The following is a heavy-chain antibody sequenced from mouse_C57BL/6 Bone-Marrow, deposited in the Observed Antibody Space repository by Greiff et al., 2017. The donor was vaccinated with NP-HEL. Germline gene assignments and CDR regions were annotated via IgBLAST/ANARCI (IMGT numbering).Heavy chain of an antibody. Sequence: EVQGVESGGDLVKPGGSLKLSCAASGFTFSSYGMSWVRQTPDKRLEWVATISSGGSYTYYPDSVKGRFTISRDNAKNTLYLQMSSLKSEDTAMYYCARLYLYYAMDYWGQGTSVTVSS. J-gene: IGHJ4*01. CDR1: GFTFSSYG. CDR2: ISSGGSYT. V-gene: IGHV5-6*01. D-gene: IGHD5-5*01. CDR3: ARLYLYYAMDY.